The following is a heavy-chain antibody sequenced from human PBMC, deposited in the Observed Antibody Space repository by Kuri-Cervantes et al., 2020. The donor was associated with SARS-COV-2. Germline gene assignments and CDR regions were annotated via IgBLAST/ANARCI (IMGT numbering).Heavy chain of an antibody. D-gene: IGHD3-22*01. V-gene: IGHV4-38-2*01. CDR3: GRAVGRYYSDSSGYFGS. Sequence: SQTLSLTCVVSRYSITNGYFRGWIRQPPGKGLEWIGSIYHSGNTYQNPSLKSRVSISVDTSKNQFSLKLTSVTAADTAIYYCGRAVGRYYSDSSGYFGSWGQGTLVTVSS. CDR2: IYHSGNT. CDR1: RYSITNGYF. J-gene: IGHJ4*02.